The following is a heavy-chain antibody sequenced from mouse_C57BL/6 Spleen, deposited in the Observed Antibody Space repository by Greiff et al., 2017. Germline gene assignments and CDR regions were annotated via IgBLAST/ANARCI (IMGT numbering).Heavy chain of an antibody. D-gene: IGHD2-5*01. V-gene: IGHV1-19*01. CDR2: INPYNGGT. J-gene: IGHJ2*01. CDR3: ARSAGYSNSLDY. CDR1: GYTFTDYY. Sequence: SGPVLVKPGASVKMSCKASGYTFTDYYMNWVKQSPGKSLEWIGVINPYNGGTSYNQKFKGKATLTVDKSSSTAYMELNSLTSEDSAVYYCARSAGYSNSLDYWGQGTTLTVAS.